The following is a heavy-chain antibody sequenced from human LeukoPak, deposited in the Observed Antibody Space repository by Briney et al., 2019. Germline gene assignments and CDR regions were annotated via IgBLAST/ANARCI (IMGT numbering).Heavy chain of an antibody. V-gene: IGHV4-61*02. D-gene: IGHD3-10*01. CDR2: FYTSGST. J-gene: IGHJ4*02. CDR3: ARSHGSGSYYNLNDY. Sequence: SETLSLTCTVSGGSISSGSYYWSWIRQPAGKGLEWIGRFYTSGSTNYNPSLKSRVPISVDTSKNQFSLNLSSVTAADTAVYYCARSHGSGSYYNLNDYWGQGTLVTVSS. CDR1: GGSISSGSYY.